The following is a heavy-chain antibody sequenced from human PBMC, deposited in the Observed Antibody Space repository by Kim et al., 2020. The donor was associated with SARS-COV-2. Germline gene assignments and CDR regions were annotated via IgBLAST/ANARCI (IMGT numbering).Heavy chain of an antibody. D-gene: IGHD3-22*01. V-gene: IGHV3-23*01. J-gene: IGHJ4*02. CDR3: AKPGGVQTDSTLRYFDY. Sequence: VRGRLTNTRDNAKNTLYLQMNSLRAEDTAVYYCAKPGGVQTDSTLRYFDYWGQGTLVTVSS.